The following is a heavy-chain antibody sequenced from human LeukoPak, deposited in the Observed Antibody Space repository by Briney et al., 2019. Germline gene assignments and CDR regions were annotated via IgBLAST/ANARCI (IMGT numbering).Heavy chain of an antibody. V-gene: IGHV3-15*01. D-gene: IGHD6-13*01. CDR2: IKSKTDGGTT. Sequence: GGSLRLSRAACGFTYSNAWMSGVRQAPGKGLGGVGRIKSKTDGGTTDYAAPVKGRFTITRDDSKNTLYLQMNSLKTEDTAVYYCTTALAAAGTDPTPTTYYYGMDVWGKGTTVTVSS. CDR1: GFTYSNAW. CDR3: TTALAAAGTDPTPTTYYYGMDV. J-gene: IGHJ6*04.